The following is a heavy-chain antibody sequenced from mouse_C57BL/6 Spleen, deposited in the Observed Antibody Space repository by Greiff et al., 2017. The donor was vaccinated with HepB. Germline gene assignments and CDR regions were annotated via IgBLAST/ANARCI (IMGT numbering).Heavy chain of an antibody. CDR1: GFTFSSYG. V-gene: IGHV5-6*01. CDR2: ISSGGSYT. CDR3: ARSLYGYEIVDY. Sequence: EVKLLESGGDLVKPGGSLKLSCAASGFTFSSYGMSWVRQTPDKRLEWVATISSGGSYTYYPDSVKGRFTISRDNAKNTLYLQMSSLKSEDTAMYYCARSLYGYEIVDYWGQGTTLTVSS. J-gene: IGHJ2*01. D-gene: IGHD2-2*01.